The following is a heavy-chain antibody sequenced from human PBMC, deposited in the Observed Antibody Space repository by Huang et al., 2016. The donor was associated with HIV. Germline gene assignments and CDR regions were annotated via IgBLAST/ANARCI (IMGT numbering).Heavy chain of an antibody. Sequence: VEFGGRSVQPGGSIKLSCLGSTFTFGAFWLSWCRQTPGKGLELVANSKQDEREKYYVDSVKGRFNISRDNARKVLFLEMDNLRVEDTAMYFCATKTAGMDIWGQGTTVTVSS. CDR3: ATKTAGMDI. V-gene: IGHV3-7*01. D-gene: IGHD1-7*01. CDR2: SKQDEREK. CDR1: TFTFGAFW. J-gene: IGHJ6*02.